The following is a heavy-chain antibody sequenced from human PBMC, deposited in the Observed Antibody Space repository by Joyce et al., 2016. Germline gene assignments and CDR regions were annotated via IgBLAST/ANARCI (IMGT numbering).Heavy chain of an antibody. CDR2: ISRSRNTI. V-gene: IGHV3-48*01. CDR1: GFTFNTYS. J-gene: IGHJ6*03. Sequence: EVQLVESGGGLVQPGGSLRLPCAASGFTFNTYSMNWVRQAPGKGLEWVSYISRSRNTIYYVDSVKGRFTISRDNAKNSLYLQMNSLRAEDTAVYFCARATSYYFYYYMDVWGKGTTVTVSS. CDR3: ARATSYYFYYYMDV.